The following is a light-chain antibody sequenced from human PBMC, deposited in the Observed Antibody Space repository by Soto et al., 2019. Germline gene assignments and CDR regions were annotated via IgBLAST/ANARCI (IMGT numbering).Light chain of an antibody. CDR3: LLYYGGSWV. CDR2: NTN. CDR1: TGAVTTGYY. J-gene: IGLJ3*02. V-gene: IGLV7-43*01. Sequence: QAVVTQEPSLTVSPGGTVTLTCASSTGAVTTGYYPSWFQHKPGHAPRALIYNTNDQPSWTPARLSGSLLGDKAALTLSGVQPEDEAEYYCLLYYGGSWVFGGGTKVTVL.